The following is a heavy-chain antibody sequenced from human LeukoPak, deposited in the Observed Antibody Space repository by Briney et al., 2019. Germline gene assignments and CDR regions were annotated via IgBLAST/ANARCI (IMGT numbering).Heavy chain of an antibody. CDR3: ARYSSSLGLDN. CDR1: GFTFSSYS. D-gene: IGHD6-13*01. CDR2: ITSSSSTI. V-gene: IGHV3-48*02. Sequence: GGSLRLSCAASGFTFSSYSMNWVRQAPGKGLEWVSYITSSSSTIYYADSVKGRFTISRDSAKNSLYLQMNSLRDGDTAVYYCARYSSSLGLDNWGQGTLVTVSS. J-gene: IGHJ4*02.